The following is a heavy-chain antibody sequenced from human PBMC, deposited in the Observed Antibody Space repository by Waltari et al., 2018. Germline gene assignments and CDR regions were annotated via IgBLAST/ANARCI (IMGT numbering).Heavy chain of an antibody. J-gene: IGHJ3*02. CDR2: IIPILGIA. Sequence: QVQLVQSGAEVKKPGSSVKVSCKASGGTFSSYAISWVRQAPGQGLEWMGGIIPILGIANYAQKFQGRVTITADESTSTAYMELSSLRSEDTAVYYCARDEYFGSRDGYNYDAFDIWGQGTMVTVSS. CDR1: GGTFSSYA. D-gene: IGHD5-12*01. V-gene: IGHV1-69*04. CDR3: ARDEYFGSRDGYNYDAFDI.